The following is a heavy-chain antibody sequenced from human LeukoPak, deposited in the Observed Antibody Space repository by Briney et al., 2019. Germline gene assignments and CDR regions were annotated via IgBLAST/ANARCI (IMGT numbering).Heavy chain of an antibody. CDR2: IIPIFGTA. V-gene: IGHV1-69*06. D-gene: IGHD5-24*01. Sequence: ASVKVSCKASGGTFSSYAISWVRQAPGQGLEWMGGIIPIFGTANYAQKFQGRVTITADKSTSTAYMELSSLRSEDTAVYYCARDGDQMATMDYWGLGTLVTVSS. CDR1: GGTFSSYA. CDR3: ARDGDQMATMDY. J-gene: IGHJ4*02.